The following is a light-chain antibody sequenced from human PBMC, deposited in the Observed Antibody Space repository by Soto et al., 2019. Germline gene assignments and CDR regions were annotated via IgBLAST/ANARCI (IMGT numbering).Light chain of an antibody. CDR3: QQYRSSPSIT. V-gene: IGKV3-20*01. J-gene: IGKJ5*01. Sequence: EIVLTQSPGTLSLSPGERATLSCRASQSVSSNYLAWYQQKPGQAPRLLIYGASNRATGIPDRFSGSGSGTDFTLTISRLEPEDFAVYYCQQYRSSPSITFGQGTRLELK. CDR1: QSVSSNY. CDR2: GAS.